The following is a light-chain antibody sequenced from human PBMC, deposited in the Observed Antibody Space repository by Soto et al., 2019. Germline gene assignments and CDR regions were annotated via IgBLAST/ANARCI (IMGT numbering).Light chain of an antibody. CDR1: QTISSW. CDR3: QQSSTSTWT. CDR2: AAY. Sequence: DIHMTQSPSTLSGSVGDIVTITCRASQTISSWLAWYQQKPGKAPKLLIYAAYSLQSGVTSRFSGSGSGTDFTLSISSLQPEDFATYFCQQSSTSTWTFGQGTQVDIK. J-gene: IGKJ1*01. V-gene: IGKV1-39*01.